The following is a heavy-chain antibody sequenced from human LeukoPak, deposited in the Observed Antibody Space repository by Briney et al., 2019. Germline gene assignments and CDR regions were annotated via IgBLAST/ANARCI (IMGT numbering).Heavy chain of an antibody. CDR1: GGSISSYY. Sequence: DPSETLSLTCTVSGGSISSYYWSWIRQPPGKGLEWIGYIYYSGSTNYNPSLKSRVTISVDTSKNQFSLKLSSVTAADTAVYYCARDLFTEGQWGQGTLVTVSS. CDR3: ARDLFTEGQ. V-gene: IGHV4-59*01. J-gene: IGHJ4*02. CDR2: IYYSGST. D-gene: IGHD2-21*01.